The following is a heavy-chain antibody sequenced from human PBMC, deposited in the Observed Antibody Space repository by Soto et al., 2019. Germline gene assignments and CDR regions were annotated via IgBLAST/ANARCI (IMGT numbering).Heavy chain of an antibody. Sequence: EVQLVESGGGLVQPGGSLRLSCAASGFTFSDHFLDWVRQAPGKGLGWIGRTRNKANSYITDYAASVTGRFTVSRDDSKNLVYLHMNSLQTEDTAVYYCARALDGSYDYWGQGTLVTVSS. CDR1: GFTFSDHF. V-gene: IGHV3-72*01. J-gene: IGHJ4*02. CDR2: TRNKANSYIT. D-gene: IGHD1-26*01. CDR3: ARALDGSYDY.